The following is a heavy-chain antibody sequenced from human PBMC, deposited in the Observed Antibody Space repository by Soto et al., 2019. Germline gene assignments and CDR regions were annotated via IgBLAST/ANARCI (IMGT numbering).Heavy chain of an antibody. Sequence: QVQLVESGGGVVQPGXSLRLSCAASGFTFSSYGMHWVRQAPGKGLEWVTVIWYDGSNKHYADSVKGRFTISRDNSKNMVSLEMNSLRVEDTAVYYCARGSPPDYWGQGTLVTVSS. V-gene: IGHV3-33*01. CDR3: ARGSPPDY. CDR1: GFTFSSYG. CDR2: IWYDGSNK. J-gene: IGHJ4*02.